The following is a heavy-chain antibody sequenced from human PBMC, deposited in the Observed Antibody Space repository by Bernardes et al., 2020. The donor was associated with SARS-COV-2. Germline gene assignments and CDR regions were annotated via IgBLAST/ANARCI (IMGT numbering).Heavy chain of an antibody. Sequence: SETLSLTCTVSGGSLRSSSYYWGWIRQPPGKGLEWIGSIYYSGGTYYNPSLRSRVTILVDTSKNQFSLKLNSVTAADTAVYYCARQVIVGLTGNWFDPWGQGTLVTVSS. V-gene: IGHV4-39*01. CDR2: IYYSGGT. J-gene: IGHJ5*02. CDR3: ARQVIVGLTGNWFDP. CDR1: GGSLRSSSYY. D-gene: IGHD1-26*01.